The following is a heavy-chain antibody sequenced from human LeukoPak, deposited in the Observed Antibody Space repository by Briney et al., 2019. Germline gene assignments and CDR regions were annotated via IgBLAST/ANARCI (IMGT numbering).Heavy chain of an antibody. D-gene: IGHD2-21*01. CDR2: IYYSGST. CDR3: ARGPGGDLGY. J-gene: IGHJ4*02. CDR1: GGSISSYY. V-gene: IGHV4-59*08. Sequence: PSETLSLTCTVSGGSISSYYWSWIRQPPGKGLEWIGYIYYSGSTNYNPSLKSRVTISIDTSKSQLSLKVNSVTAADTAVYYCARGPGGDLGYWGQGTLVTVSP.